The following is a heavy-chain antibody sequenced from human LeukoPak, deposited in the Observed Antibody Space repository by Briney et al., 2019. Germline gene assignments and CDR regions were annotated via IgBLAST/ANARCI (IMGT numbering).Heavy chain of an antibody. D-gene: IGHD7-27*01. Sequence: GGSLRLSCAASGFTFSTYNMNWIRHAPGKGLEWVSSITTGSTDIYYADSLKGRFTISRDDAKNSVYLQMNSLRVEDTAVYYCARDLPGVPIDHWGQGILVTVSS. J-gene: IGHJ4*02. CDR1: GFTFSTYN. V-gene: IGHV3-21*06. CDR3: ARDLPGVPIDH. CDR2: ITTGSTDI.